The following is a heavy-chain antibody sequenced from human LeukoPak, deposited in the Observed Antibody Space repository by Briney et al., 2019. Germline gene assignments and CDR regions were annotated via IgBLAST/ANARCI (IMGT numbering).Heavy chain of an antibody. Sequence: PSETLSLTCTVSGGSISSGSYYWSWIRQPAGKGLEWIGRIYTSGSTNYNPSLKSRVTISVDTSKNQFSLKLSSVTAADTAVYYCARSPYSGSYKENYYYYMDVWGKGTTVTVSS. CDR2: IYTSGST. J-gene: IGHJ6*03. V-gene: IGHV4-61*02. CDR1: GGSISSGSYY. D-gene: IGHD1-26*01. CDR3: ARSPYSGSYKENYYYYMDV.